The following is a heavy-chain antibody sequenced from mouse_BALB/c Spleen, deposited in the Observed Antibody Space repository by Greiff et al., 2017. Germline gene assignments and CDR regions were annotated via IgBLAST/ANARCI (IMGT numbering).Heavy chain of an antibody. CDR2: IYPGSGST. CDR1: GYNFTSYW. J-gene: IGHJ4*01. V-gene: IGHV1-55*01. D-gene: IGHD2-10*02. Sequence: QLQQPGAELVKPGTSVKLSCKASGYNFTSYWINWVKLRPGQGLEWIGDIYPGSGSTNYNEKFKSKATLTVDTSSSTAYMQLSSLASEDSALYYCARWRYGYAMDYWGQGTSVTVSS. CDR3: ARWRYGYAMDY.